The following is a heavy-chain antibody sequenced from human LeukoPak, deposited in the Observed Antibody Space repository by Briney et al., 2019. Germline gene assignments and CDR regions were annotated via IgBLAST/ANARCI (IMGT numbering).Heavy chain of an antibody. V-gene: IGHV4-59*01. CDR2: IYYSGST. CDR3: ARDLRRRGFDY. J-gene: IGHJ4*02. CDR1: GGSISSYY. D-gene: IGHD3-10*01. Sequence: PSEPLSLTCTVSGGSISSYYGSWIRQPPGEGLWWIGYIYYSGSTNYNPSLKSPVTISVDTSKNQSSLKLSSVTAADTAVYYCARDLRRRGFDYWGQGTLVTVSS.